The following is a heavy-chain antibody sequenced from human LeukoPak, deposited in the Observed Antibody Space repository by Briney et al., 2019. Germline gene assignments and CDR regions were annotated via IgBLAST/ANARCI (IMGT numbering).Heavy chain of an antibody. CDR2: IKQDESEK. J-gene: IGHJ5*01. Sequence: GGSLRLSCAASGFSFSNYWMTWVRQAPGKGLEWVANIKQDESEKYYVDAVKGRFTISRDNAKNSLYLQMNNLRAEDTAVYFCARCWPRGWFDSWGRGTLVTVSS. V-gene: IGHV3-7*01. CDR1: GFSFSNYW. CDR3: ARCWPRGWFDS.